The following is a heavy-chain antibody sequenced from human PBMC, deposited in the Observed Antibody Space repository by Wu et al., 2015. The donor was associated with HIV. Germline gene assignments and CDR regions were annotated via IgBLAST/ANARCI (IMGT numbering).Heavy chain of an antibody. Sequence: QVHLVQSGADVKKPGASVKVSCKASGYTFTGKYIHWVRQAPGQGLEWMGWINSKNGDTNYAQKFQGRVTMTRDTSISTAYMELSRLRSDDTAVYFCARDFSGYYYYMDVWGKGTTVTVSS. D-gene: IGHD3-10*01. CDR3: ARDFSGYYYYMDV. V-gene: IGHV1-2*02. CDR2: INSKNGDT. CDR1: GYTFTGKY. J-gene: IGHJ6*03.